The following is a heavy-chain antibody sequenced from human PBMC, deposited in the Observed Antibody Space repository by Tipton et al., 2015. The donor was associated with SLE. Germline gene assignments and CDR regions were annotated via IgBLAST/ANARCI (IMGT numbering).Heavy chain of an antibody. D-gene: IGHD3-10*01. V-gene: IGHV3-9*01. CDR3: VKDVDSFGSGSVLEY. CDR1: GFNFDDFA. CDR2: ISWDSDSV. J-gene: IGHJ4*02. Sequence: SLRLSCAASGFNFDDFAMHWVRQVPGKGLEWVSGISWDSDSVSYADSVRGRFSISRDNARNSLYLQMKSLRADDTALYFCVKDVDSFGSGSVLEYWGQGTLVTVSS.